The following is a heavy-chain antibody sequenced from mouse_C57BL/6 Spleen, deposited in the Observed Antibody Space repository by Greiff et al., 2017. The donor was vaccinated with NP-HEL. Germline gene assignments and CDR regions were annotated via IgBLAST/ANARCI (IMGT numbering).Heavy chain of an antibody. J-gene: IGHJ1*03. D-gene: IGHD1-1*01. Sequence: QVQLQQPGAELVRPGSSVKLSCKASGYTFTSYWMHWVKQRPIQGLEWIGNIDPSDSETHYNQKFKDKATLTVDKSSSTAYMQLSSLTSEDSAVYYCARGDYYGSSTSDWYFDVWGTGTTVTVSS. V-gene: IGHV1-52*01. CDR3: ARGDYYGSSTSDWYFDV. CDR1: GYTFTSYW. CDR2: IDPSDSET.